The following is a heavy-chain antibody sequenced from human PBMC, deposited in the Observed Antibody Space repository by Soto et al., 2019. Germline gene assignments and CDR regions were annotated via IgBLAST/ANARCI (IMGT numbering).Heavy chain of an antibody. CDR2: IYHSGST. Sequence: PSETLSLTCAVSGGSISSGGYSWSWIRQPPGKGLEWIGYIYHSGSTYYNPSLKSRVTISVDRSKNQFSLKLSSVTAADTAVYYCARGGLRYFEHPPFGMDVWGQGTTVTVSS. CDR1: GGSISSGGYS. D-gene: IGHD3-9*01. V-gene: IGHV4-30-2*01. CDR3: ARGGLRYFEHPPFGMDV. J-gene: IGHJ6*02.